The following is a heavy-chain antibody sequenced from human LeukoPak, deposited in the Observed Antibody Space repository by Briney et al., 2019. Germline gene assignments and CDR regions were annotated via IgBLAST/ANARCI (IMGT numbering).Heavy chain of an antibody. CDR2: INPSGGST. V-gene: IGHV1-46*01. CDR1: GYTFTSYY. Sequence: ASVKVSCKASGYTFTSYYMHWVRQAPGQGLEWMGIINPSGGSTSYAQKFQGRVTITRDTSASTAYMELSSLRSEDAAVYYCASPQASGGAFDIWGQGTMVTVSS. CDR3: ASPQASGGAFDI. J-gene: IGHJ3*02. D-gene: IGHD3-10*01.